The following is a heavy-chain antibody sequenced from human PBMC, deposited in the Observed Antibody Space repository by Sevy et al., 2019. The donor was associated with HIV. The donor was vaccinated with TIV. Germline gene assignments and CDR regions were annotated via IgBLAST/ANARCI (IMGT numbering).Heavy chain of an antibody. Sequence: GGSLRLSCAASGFTFSSYGMSWVRQAPGKGLEWVSDISGSGGSTYYADSVKGRFTISRDNSKNTLYLQMNSLRAEDTAVYYCAKGTGVVTAIQGYYFDYWGQGTLVTVSS. CDR1: GFTFSSYG. CDR3: AKGTGVVTAIQGYYFDY. CDR2: ISGSGGST. V-gene: IGHV3-23*01. J-gene: IGHJ4*02. D-gene: IGHD2-21*02.